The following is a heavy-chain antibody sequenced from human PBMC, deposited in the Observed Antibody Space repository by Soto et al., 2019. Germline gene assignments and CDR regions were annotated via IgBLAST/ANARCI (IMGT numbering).Heavy chain of an antibody. CDR1: GFTFTNAW. V-gene: IGHV3-15*01. CDR3: TTGPNLRPLAAFDI. Sequence: EVQLVESGEGLVKPGGSLRLSCAASGFTFTNAWMTWVRQGPGKGLEWVGRIKSKTDGGTIDYAAPVKGRFTISRDDSKNTLYLQMNSLKTEDTAVYYCTTGPNLRPLAAFDIWGQGTVVTVSS. CDR2: IKSKTDGGTI. J-gene: IGHJ3*02.